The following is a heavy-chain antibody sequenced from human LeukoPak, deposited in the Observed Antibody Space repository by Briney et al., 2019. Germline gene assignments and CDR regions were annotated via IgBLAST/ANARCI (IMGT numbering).Heavy chain of an antibody. CDR2: VSGSGYST. J-gene: IGHJ1*01. Sequence: GGSLRLSCAASGFTFSSYAMSWVRQAPGKGLEWVSVVSGSGYSTYYADSVKGRFTISRDNSKNTLYLQMNSLRAEDTAVYYCAKDRSGSTAEYFQDWGQGTLVTVSS. D-gene: IGHD3-10*01. CDR1: GFTFSSYA. V-gene: IGHV3-23*01. CDR3: AKDRSGSTAEYFQD.